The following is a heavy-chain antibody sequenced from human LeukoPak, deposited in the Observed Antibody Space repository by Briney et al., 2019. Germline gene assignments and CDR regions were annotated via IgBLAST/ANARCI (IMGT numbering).Heavy chain of an antibody. CDR1: GFTFSSYW. J-gene: IGHJ4*02. D-gene: IGHD2-15*01. CDR2: ITGSSNFI. V-gene: IGHV3-21*06. Sequence: PGGSLRLSCAASGFTFSSYWMNWFRQAPGKGLEWVSSITGSSNFIYYADSVKGRFTISRDNAKNSLFLQMNSLRAEDTAMYYCARSEDYCSGGSCYAHWGQGILVTVSS. CDR3: ARSEDYCSGGSCYAH.